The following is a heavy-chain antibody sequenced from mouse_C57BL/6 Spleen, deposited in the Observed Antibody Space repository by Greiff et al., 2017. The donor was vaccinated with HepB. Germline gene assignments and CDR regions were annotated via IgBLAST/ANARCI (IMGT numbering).Heavy chain of an antibody. CDR1: GYSITSGYY. D-gene: IGHD2-2*01. CDR3: AREGVTTGDWYFDV. Sequence: EVKLQQSGPGLVKPSQSLSLTCSVTGYSITSGYYWNWIRQFPGNKLEWMGYISYDGSNNYNPSLKNRISITRDTSKNQFFLKLNSVTTEDTATYYCAREGVTTGDWYFDVWGTGTTVTVSS. J-gene: IGHJ1*03. CDR2: ISYDGSN. V-gene: IGHV3-6*01.